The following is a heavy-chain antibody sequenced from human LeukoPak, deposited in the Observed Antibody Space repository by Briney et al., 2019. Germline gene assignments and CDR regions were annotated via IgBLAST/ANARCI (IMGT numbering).Heavy chain of an antibody. CDR3: AKVGGGWYGVEMATINSIYFDY. Sequence: GGSLRLSCAASGFTFSSYAMSWVRQAPGKGLEWVSAISGSGGSTYYAGSVKGRFTISRDNSKNTLYLQMNSLRAEDTAVYYCAKVGGGWYGVEMATINSIYFDYWGQGTLVTVSS. CDR2: ISGSGGST. J-gene: IGHJ4*02. V-gene: IGHV3-23*01. CDR1: GFTFSSYA. D-gene: IGHD5-24*01.